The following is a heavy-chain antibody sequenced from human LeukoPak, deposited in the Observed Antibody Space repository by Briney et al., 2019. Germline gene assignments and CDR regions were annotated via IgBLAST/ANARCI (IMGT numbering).Heavy chain of an antibody. CDR2: ISGSGGST. V-gene: IGHV3-23*01. Sequence: GGSLRLSCAASGFTFSSYAMSWVRQAPGKGLEWVSAISGSGGSTYYADSVKGRFTISRDNSKNTLYLQMNSLRAEDTAVYYCAKEPAYCGGDCYPGTLWGCGTLVTVSS. J-gene: IGHJ2*01. D-gene: IGHD2-21*02. CDR3: AKEPAYCGGDCYPGTL. CDR1: GFTFSSYA.